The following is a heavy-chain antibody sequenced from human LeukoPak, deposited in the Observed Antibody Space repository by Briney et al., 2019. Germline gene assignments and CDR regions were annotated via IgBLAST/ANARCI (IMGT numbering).Heavy chain of an antibody. CDR1: GGSISSGGYS. CDR3: ARDSAMVSAMARGASNYFDY. J-gene: IGHJ4*02. D-gene: IGHD3-10*01. V-gene: IGHV4-30-2*01. CDR2: IYHSGST. Sequence: SQTLSLTCAVSGGSISSGGYSWSWIRQPPGKGLEWIGYIYHSGSTYYNPSLKSRVTISVDRSKNQFSLKLSSVTAADTAVYYCARDSAMVSAMARGASNYFDYWGQGTLVTVSS.